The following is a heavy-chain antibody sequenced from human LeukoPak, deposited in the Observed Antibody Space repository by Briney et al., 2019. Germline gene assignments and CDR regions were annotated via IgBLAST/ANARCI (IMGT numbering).Heavy chain of an antibody. V-gene: IGHV1-18*01. CDR1: GYTFTTYN. CDR3: AREWTSRSGAAAGFP. CDR2: ISVYNGHT. D-gene: IGHD6-13*01. Sequence: ASVKVSCKASGYTFTTYNISWVRQAPGQGLEWIGWISVYNGHTNYAQKLQGRVTMTTDTSTSTAYMELRSLRSDDTAVYYCAREWTSRSGAAAGFPWGQGTLVTVSS. J-gene: IGHJ5*02.